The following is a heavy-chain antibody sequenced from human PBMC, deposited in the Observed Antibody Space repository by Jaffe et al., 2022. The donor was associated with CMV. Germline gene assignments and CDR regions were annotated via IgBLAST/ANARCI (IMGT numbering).Heavy chain of an antibody. CDR1: GFTFSSYE. D-gene: IGHD3-22*01. J-gene: IGHJ3*02. Sequence: EVQLVESGGGLVQPGGSLRLSCAASGFTFSSYEMNWVRQAPGKGLEWVSYISSSGSTIYYADSVKGRFTISRDNAKNSLYLQMNSLRAEDTAVYYCASNYYDSSGYYRDAFDIWGQGTMVTVSS. CDR3: ASNYYDSSGYYRDAFDI. V-gene: IGHV3-48*03. CDR2: ISSSGSTI.